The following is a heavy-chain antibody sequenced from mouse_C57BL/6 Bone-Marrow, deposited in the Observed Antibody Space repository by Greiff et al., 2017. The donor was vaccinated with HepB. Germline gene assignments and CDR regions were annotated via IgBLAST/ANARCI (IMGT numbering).Heavy chain of an antibody. V-gene: IGHV1-20*01. CDR2: INPYNGDT. Sequence: EVQLVESGPELVKPGDSVKISCKASGYSFTGYFMNWVMQSHGKSLEWIGRINPYNGDTFYNQKFKGKATLTVDKSSSTAHMELRSLTSEDSAVYYCARENYFLFFTVVPYYFDYWGQGTTLTVSS. CDR1: GYSFTGYF. J-gene: IGHJ2*01. CDR3: ARENYFLFFTVVPYYFDY. D-gene: IGHD1-1*01.